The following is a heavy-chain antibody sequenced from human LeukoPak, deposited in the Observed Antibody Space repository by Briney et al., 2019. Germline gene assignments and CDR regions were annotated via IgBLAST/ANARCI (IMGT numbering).Heavy chain of an antibody. CDR3: AKAGHTYYYDSSGYYFDY. V-gene: IGHV3-23*01. CDR1: GFTFSSYA. J-gene: IGHJ4*02. Sequence: GGSLRLSCAASGFTFSSYAMSWVRQAPGKGLGWVSAISGSGGSTYYADSVKGRFTISRDNSKNTLYLQMNSLRAEDTAVYYCAKAGHTYYYDSSGYYFDYWGQGTLVTVSS. CDR2: ISGSGGST. D-gene: IGHD3-22*01.